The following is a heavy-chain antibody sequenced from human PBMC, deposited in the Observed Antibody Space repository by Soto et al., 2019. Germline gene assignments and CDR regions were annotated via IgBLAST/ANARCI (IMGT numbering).Heavy chain of an antibody. J-gene: IGHJ4*02. CDR2: ILHDGNNK. CDR1: GFTFSNYI. Sequence: GGSLRLSCAASGFTFSNYIMHWVRQAPGKGLEWVAIILHDGNNKYYADSVKGRFTISRDNSKNTLYLQMNSLRTEETAIYYCARDDEGGSYCDLGYWGQGTLVTSPQ. D-gene: IGHD3-10*01. V-gene: IGHV3-30-3*01. CDR3: ARDDEGGSYCDLGY.